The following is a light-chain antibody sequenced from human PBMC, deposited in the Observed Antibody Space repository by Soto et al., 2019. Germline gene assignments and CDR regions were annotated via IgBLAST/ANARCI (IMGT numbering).Light chain of an antibody. CDR3: CSPSGFNNHYV. CDR1: TDDIRSCQL. CDR2: DDI. J-gene: IGLJ1*01. Sequence: QSARTHPASVSGSPGQSITISCTGITDDIRSCQLVSWYQQYPGKAPKLIIYDDIKRPSGVSSRFSGSKSGNTASLTISGLHAADEDDYLCCSPSGFNNHYVFGSGTNITXL. V-gene: IGLV2-23*01.